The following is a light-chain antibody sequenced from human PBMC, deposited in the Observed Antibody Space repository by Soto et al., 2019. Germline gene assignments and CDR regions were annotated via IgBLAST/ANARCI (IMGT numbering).Light chain of an antibody. CDR2: EVN. CDR3: SSYGGSNNHV. J-gene: IGLJ1*01. Sequence: QSALTQPPSASGSPGQSVSISCTGTSSDVGGYNYVSWFQQYPGKAPKLLIHEVNKRPSGVPDRFSGSKSGNTAALTVSGLEAEDEADYYCSSYGGSNNHVFGTGTKVTV. V-gene: IGLV2-8*01. CDR1: SSDVGGYNY.